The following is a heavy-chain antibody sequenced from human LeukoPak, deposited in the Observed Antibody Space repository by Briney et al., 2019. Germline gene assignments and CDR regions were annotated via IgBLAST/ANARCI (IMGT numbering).Heavy chain of an antibody. Sequence: PGGSLRLSCAASGFPFSSYAMSWVRQAPGKGLEWVSVISDSGGRTYSAASVKGRFTISRDNSKNTLYLQMNSLRAEDAAVYYCARGYSSSWYNWLDPWGQGTLVTVSS. V-gene: IGHV3-23*01. CDR1: GFPFSSYA. CDR3: ARGYSSSWYNWLDP. CDR2: ISDSGGRT. D-gene: IGHD6-13*01. J-gene: IGHJ5*02.